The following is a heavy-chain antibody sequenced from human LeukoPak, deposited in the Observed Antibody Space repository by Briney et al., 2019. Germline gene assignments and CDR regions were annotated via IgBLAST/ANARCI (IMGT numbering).Heavy chain of an antibody. J-gene: IGHJ4*02. D-gene: IGHD1-1*01. Sequence: ASVKVSCKVSGHTPIALSMHSGRQAPGKGGEWLGGFEPEDGETIYAQQFQGRVTMTEDTSTDTAYMELSSLRSEDTAVYYCAASSPQNWKTHEYWGQGTLVTVSS. CDR2: FEPEDGET. CDR3: AASSPQNWKTHEY. V-gene: IGHV1-24*01. CDR1: GHTPIALS.